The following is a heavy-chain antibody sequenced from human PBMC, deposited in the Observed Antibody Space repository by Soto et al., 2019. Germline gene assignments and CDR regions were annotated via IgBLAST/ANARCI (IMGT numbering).Heavy chain of an antibody. D-gene: IGHD3-22*01. J-gene: IGHJ3*02. Sequence: GGSLRLSCAASGFTFSDYYMSWIRQAPGKGLEWVSYISSSSSYTNYADSVKGRFTISRDSAKNSLYLQMNSLRAEDTAVFYCARRKYYYDSSGYALDIWGQGTMVTVSS. CDR1: GFTFSDYY. CDR3: ARRKYYYDSSGYALDI. CDR2: ISSSSSYT. V-gene: IGHV3-11*06.